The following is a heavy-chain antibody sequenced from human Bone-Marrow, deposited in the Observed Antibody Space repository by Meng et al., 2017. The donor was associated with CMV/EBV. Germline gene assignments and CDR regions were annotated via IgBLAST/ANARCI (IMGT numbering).Heavy chain of an antibody. CDR2: ISGSGGST. Sequence: GESLKISCAASGFTFSDYYMSWIRQAPGKGLEWVSAISGSGGSTYYADSVKGRFTISRDNSKNTLYLQMNSLRAEDTAVYYCAKDPTVILRFLEWLSHGAFDIWGQGTMVIVSS. CDR3: AKDPTVILRFLEWLSHGAFDI. CDR1: GFTFSDYY. D-gene: IGHD3-3*01. J-gene: IGHJ3*02. V-gene: IGHV3-23*01.